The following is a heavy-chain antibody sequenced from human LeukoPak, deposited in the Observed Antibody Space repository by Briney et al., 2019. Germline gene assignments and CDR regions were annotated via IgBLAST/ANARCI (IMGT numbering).Heavy chain of an antibody. CDR1: GFTFSSYA. CDR3: AKDLAYTTYGYYFDY. D-gene: IGHD4-11*01. J-gene: IGHJ4*02. Sequence: GGSLSLSCTASGFTFSSYAMNWVRQAPGKGLEWVSGIGAGGTFTYYADSVKGRFTIFRDNSRNTLYLQMNSLRADDTAVYYCAKDLAYTTYGYYFDYWGQGTLVTVSS. CDR2: IGAGGTFT. V-gene: IGHV3-23*01.